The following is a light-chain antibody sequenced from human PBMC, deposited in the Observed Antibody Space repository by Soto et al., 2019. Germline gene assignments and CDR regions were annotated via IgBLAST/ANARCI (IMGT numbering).Light chain of an antibody. V-gene: IGKV3-20*01. CDR3: QQYGSSPYT. CDR2: GAT. Sequence: ENVLTQSPGSLSLSPGERATLSCRASQSVSSNYLAWYQQKPGQSPWLLIYGATNRATGIPDRFSASGSGTEFTLTISRLEPEDFALYFCQQYGSSPYTFGQGTQLDIK. J-gene: IGKJ2*01. CDR1: QSVSSNY.